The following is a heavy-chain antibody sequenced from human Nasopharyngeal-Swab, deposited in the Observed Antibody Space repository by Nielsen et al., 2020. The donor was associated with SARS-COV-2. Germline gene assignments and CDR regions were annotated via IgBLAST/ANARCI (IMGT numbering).Heavy chain of an antibody. J-gene: IGHJ4*02. CDR3: AREAGYCSGGSCYSGPFYY. D-gene: IGHD2-15*01. CDR2: IWYDGSNK. Sequence: LRQMPGKVLARVAVIWYDGSNKYYADSVKGRFTISRDNSKNTLYLQMISLRAEDTSVYYCAREAGYCSGGSCYSGPFYYWGQGTLVTVSS. V-gene: IGHV3-33*01.